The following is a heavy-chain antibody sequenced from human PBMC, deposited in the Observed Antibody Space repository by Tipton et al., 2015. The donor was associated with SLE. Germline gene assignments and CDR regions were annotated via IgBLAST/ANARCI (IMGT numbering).Heavy chain of an antibody. CDR1: GFDVTDHY. V-gene: IGHV3-66*01. D-gene: IGHD2-15*01. CDR3: SASLLPLYGMDV. J-gene: IGHJ6*02. CDR2: IYSGGKT. Sequence: SLRLSCAASGFDVTDHYMSWVRQAPGKGLEWVSVIYSGGKTNSADSVKGRFTISSDNSKNTLYLQMNSLRAEDTAVYYCSASLLPLYGMDVWDQGTTVTVSS.